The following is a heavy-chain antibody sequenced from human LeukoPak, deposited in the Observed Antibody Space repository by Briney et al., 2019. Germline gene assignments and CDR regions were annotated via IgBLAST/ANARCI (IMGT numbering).Heavy chain of an antibody. J-gene: IGHJ4*02. CDR3: AKGAGYSYGYEVDY. Sequence: GGSLRLSCAASGFSFSSYGMYWVRQAPGKGLEWVAFIRYDGSNKYYADSVKGRFTISRDNSKNTLYLQMNSLRAEDTAVYYCAKGAGYSYGYEVDYWGQGTLVTVSS. CDR1: GFSFSSYG. CDR2: IRYDGSNK. D-gene: IGHD5-18*01. V-gene: IGHV3-30*02.